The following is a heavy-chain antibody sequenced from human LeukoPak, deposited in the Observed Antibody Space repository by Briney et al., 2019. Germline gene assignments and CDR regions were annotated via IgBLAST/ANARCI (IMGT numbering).Heavy chain of an antibody. Sequence: SGGSLRLSCAASGFTFSSYAMSWVRQAPGKGLEWVSAIIGSGGNTYYADSVKGRSTISRDNSKNTLYMHMNSLRADDTAIYYCAKASGPSGYYYMDVRGKGTTVTVSS. CDR3: AKASGPSGYYYMDV. V-gene: IGHV3-23*01. CDR2: IIGSGGNT. CDR1: GFTFSSYA. J-gene: IGHJ6*03.